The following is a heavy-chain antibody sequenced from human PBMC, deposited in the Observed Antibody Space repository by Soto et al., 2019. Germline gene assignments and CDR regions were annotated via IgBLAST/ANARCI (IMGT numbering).Heavy chain of an antibody. CDR1: GFTFSSYA. CDR3: ASEGDSLRYYYGMDV. J-gene: IGHJ6*02. V-gene: IGHV3-30-3*01. Sequence: QVQLVESGGGVVQPGRSLRLSCAASGFTFSSYAMHWVRQAPGKGLEWVAVISYDGSNKYYADSVKGRFTISRDNSKNALYLQMNSMRAEDTSVSYCASEGDSLRYYYGMDVWGQGTTVTVSS. D-gene: IGHD3-10*01. CDR2: ISYDGSNK.